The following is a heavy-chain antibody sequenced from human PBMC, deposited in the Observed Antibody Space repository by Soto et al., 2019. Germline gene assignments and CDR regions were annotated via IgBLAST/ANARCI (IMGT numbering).Heavy chain of an antibody. Sequence: QVQLVESGGGVVQPGRSLRLSCAASGFTFNSYAMHWVRQAPGKGLEWVAVISKDGSNKYYADSVKGRFTISRDNSKNTLYLQMSSLRAEDTAMYYCARKFRPDSNYGDYFDYWGQGTLVTLSS. CDR2: ISKDGSNK. J-gene: IGHJ4*02. CDR3: ARKFRPDSNYGDYFDY. V-gene: IGHV3-30-3*01. CDR1: GFTFNSYA. D-gene: IGHD4-4*01.